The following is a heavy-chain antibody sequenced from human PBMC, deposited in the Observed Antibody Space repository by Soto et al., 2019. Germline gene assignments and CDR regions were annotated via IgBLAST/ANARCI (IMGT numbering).Heavy chain of an antibody. J-gene: IGHJ4*02. CDR3: AGAREDSSSWPGDY. CDR2: ISSSSSYI. CDR1: GFTFSSYS. Sequence: EVQLVESGGGLVKPGGSLRLSCAASGFTFSSYSMNWVRQAPGKGLEWVSSISSSSSYIYYADSVKGRFTISRDNAKNSLYLQMNSLRAEDTAVYYCAGAREDSSSWPGDYWGQGTLVTVSS. D-gene: IGHD6-13*01. V-gene: IGHV3-21*01.